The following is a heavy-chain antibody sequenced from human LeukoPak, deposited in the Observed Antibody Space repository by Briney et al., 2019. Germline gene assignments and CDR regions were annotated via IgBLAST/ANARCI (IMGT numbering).Heavy chain of an antibody. D-gene: IGHD3-3*01. CDR1: GFTFSSYA. J-gene: IGHJ3*02. Sequence: GGSLRLSCAASGFTFSSYAMSWVRQAPGKGLVWVSRINSDGSSTSCADSVKGRFTISRDNAKNTLYLQMNSLRAEDTAVYYCARDEDWSGYYGAFDIWGQGTMVTVSS. CDR2: INSDGSST. CDR3: ARDEDWSGYYGAFDI. V-gene: IGHV3-74*01.